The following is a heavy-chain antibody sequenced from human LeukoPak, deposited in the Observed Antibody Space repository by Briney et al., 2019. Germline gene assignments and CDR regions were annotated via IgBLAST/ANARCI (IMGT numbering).Heavy chain of an antibody. D-gene: IGHD4-23*01. CDR3: LYGGNSGDWVY. V-gene: IGHV4-4*02. CDR1: GASITSDNW. Sequence: PSETLSLTCAVSGASITSDNWWDWVRQPPGKGLEWMGEILHSESSNYNPSLKSRVTMSLDKSNNQFSLKLTSVTAADTAVYYCLYGGNSGDWVYWGQGTLVTVSS. CDR2: ILHSESS. J-gene: IGHJ4*02.